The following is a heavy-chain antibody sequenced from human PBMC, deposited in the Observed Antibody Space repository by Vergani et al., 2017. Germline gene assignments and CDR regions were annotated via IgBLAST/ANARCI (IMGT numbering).Heavy chain of an antibody. CDR2: IDHTGRP. CDR1: GGSFTSYH. J-gene: IGHJ6*03. CDR3: ARVNTETNGHLYYYYYMDV. D-gene: IGHD4-11*01. Sequence: QVQLQQWGGGLLKPSETLSLTCVVNGGSFTSYHWTWIRQSPGEGLEWVGVIDHTGRPDYNPSLRSRLTMSVDKSRNQFAMSLISVTATDTAIYFCARVNTETNGHLYYYYYMDVWGQGTAVTVS. V-gene: IGHV4-34*01.